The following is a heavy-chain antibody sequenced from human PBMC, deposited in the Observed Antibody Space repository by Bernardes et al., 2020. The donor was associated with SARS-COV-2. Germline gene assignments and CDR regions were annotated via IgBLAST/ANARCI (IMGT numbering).Heavy chain of an antibody. CDR2: MNPNSGNT. J-gene: IGHJ3*02. V-gene: IGHV1-8*01. CDR1: GYTFTSYD. Sequence: ASVKVSCKASGYTFTSYDINWVRQATGQGLEWMGWMNPNSGNTGYAQKFQGRVTMTRNTSISTAYMELSSLRSEDTAVYYCAAGGDWTDAFDIWGQGTTVTVSS. CDR3: AAGGDWTDAFDI. D-gene: IGHD2-21*01.